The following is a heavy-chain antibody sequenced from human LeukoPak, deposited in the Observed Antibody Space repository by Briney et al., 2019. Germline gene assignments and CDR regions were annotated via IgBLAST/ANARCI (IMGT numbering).Heavy chain of an antibody. Sequence: GGSLRLSCSASGFPFSRYAMHWVRQAPGKGLEWVSYISSSSSYTNYADSVKGRFTISRDNPKNSLYLQMHSLRAEDTAVYYCASKNSGYDLGYWGQGTLVTVSS. CDR3: ASKNSGYDLGY. CDR2: ISSSSSYT. D-gene: IGHD5-12*01. CDR1: GFPFSRYA. J-gene: IGHJ4*02. V-gene: IGHV3-21*05.